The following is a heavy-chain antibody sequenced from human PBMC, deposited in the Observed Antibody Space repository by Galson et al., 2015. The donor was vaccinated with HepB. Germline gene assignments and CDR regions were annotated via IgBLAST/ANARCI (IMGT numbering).Heavy chain of an antibody. CDR3: STDPRLLTY. V-gene: IGHV3-11*06. CDR2: IGPRSTSI. Sequence: SLRLSCAASGFTFSDYYMSWIRQAPGKGLELVSYIGPRSTSIKYADSVKGRFTISRDNAKNSLYLHLNSLRAEDTAFYYCSTDPRLLTYWGQGILVTVSS. J-gene: IGHJ4*02. CDR1: GFTFSDYY. D-gene: IGHD2-15*01.